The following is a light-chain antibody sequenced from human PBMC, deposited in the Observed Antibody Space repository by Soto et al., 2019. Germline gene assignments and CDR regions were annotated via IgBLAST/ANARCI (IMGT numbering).Light chain of an antibody. CDR2: ENN. J-gene: IGLJ2*01. CDR3: GTWDSSLSAGV. CDR1: SSNIGNNY. V-gene: IGLV1-51*02. Sequence: QSVLTQPPSVSAAPVQKVTISCSGSSSNIGNNYVSWYQQLPGTAPKLLIYENNKRPSGIPDRFSGSKSGTSATLGITGLQTGDEADYYCGTWDSSLSAGVFGGGTKPTVL.